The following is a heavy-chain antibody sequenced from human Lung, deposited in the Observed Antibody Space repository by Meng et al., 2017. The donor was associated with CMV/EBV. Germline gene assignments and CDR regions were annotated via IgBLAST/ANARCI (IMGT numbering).Heavy chain of an antibody. CDR2: ISWNSGNI. CDR3: VRDRNYGVYLGSDY. CDR1: GFSFDDHA. V-gene: IGHV3-9*01. J-gene: IGHJ4*02. Sequence: GGSXRLXCAASGFSFDDHAMHWVRQAPGKGLEWVSGISWNSGNIGHADSVKGRFTISRDNAKNSLYLQMDNLRTEDTALYYCVRDRNYGVYLGSDYWGQGTLVTVSS. D-gene: IGHD4-17*01.